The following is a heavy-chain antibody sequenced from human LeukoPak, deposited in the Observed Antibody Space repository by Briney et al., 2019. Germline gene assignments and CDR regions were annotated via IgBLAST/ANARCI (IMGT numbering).Heavy chain of an antibody. CDR3: ARGGGFDWFQDFDY. J-gene: IGHJ4*02. CDR2: INHSGST. CDR1: GGSFSGYY. D-gene: IGHD3-9*01. V-gene: IGHV4-34*01. Sequence: SETLSLTCAVYGGSFSGYYWSWIRQPPGKGLEWIGEINHSGSTNYNPSLKSRVTISVDTSKNQSSLKLSSVTAADTAVYYCARGGGFDWFQDFDYWGQGTLVTVSS.